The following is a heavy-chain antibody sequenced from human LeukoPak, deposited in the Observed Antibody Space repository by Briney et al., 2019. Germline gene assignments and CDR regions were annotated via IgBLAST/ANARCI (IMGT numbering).Heavy chain of an antibody. CDR3: ARVGYSYGHDAFDI. D-gene: IGHD5-18*01. V-gene: IGHV4-4*07. J-gene: IGHJ3*02. CDR1: GGSISSYY. Sequence: SETLSLTCTVSGGSISSYYWSWIRQPAGKGLEWIGRIYTSGSTNYNPSLKSRVTMSVDTSKNQFSLKLSSVTAEDTAVYYCARVGYSYGHDAFDIWGQGTMVTVSS. CDR2: IYTSGST.